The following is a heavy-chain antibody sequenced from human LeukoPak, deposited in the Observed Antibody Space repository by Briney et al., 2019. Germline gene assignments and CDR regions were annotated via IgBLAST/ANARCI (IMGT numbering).Heavy chain of an antibody. V-gene: IGHV4-34*01. CDR3: ARDQSWTTGFDI. J-gene: IGHJ3*02. D-gene: IGHD2-8*02. CDR2: INNSGST. CDR1: GGSFSGYY. Sequence: SETLSLTCAVYGGSFSGYYWGWLRPPPGKGLEWIGEINNSGSTNYNPSLKSRVTISVDTSKNQFSLKLSSVTPEDTAVYFCARDQSWTTGFDIWGQGTMVTVSS.